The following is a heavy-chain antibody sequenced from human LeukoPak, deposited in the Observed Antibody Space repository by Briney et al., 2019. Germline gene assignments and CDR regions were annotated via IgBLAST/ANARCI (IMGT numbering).Heavy chain of an antibody. CDR1: GGSISSYD. CDR2: IYYSCST. D-gene: IGHD3-16*01. Sequence: PSETLSLTCTVSGGSISSYDCCWIRQPPHKGLDLIGFIYYSCSTSYNPSLKSRVTIIVDTSKTNYSLKLSSMTAAATAVSYCATPRLLGGYYFDYWGQGTLVTVSS. J-gene: IGHJ4*02. V-gene: IGHV4-59*08. CDR3: ATPRLLGGYYFDY.